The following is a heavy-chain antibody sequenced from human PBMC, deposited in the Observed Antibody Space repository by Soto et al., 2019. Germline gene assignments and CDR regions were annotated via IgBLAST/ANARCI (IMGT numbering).Heavy chain of an antibody. Sequence: QVQLVQSGAEVKKPGSSVKVSCKASGGTFSSYAISWVRQAPGQGLEWMGGIIPIFGTANYAQKFQGRVTITADESTSTAYMELSSLRSEDTAVYYCARDYCGRDCSPSRGYYYYGMDVWGQGTTVTVSS. CDR1: GGTFSSYA. D-gene: IGHD2-21*02. J-gene: IGHJ6*02. V-gene: IGHV1-69*01. CDR2: IIPIFGTA. CDR3: ARDYCGRDCSPSRGYYYYGMDV.